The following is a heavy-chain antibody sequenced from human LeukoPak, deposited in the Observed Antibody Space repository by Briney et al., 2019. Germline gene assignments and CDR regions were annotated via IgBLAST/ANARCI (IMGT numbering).Heavy chain of an antibody. V-gene: IGHV4-4*07. CDR1: GGSISNYY. CDR2: IYTSGST. J-gene: IGHJ4*02. CDR3: ARESGYYYDTSGYTFDY. Sequence: SETLSLTCTVSGGSISNYYWSWIRQSAGKRLEWIGRIYTSGSTNYNPSLKSRVSMSVDTSKNQFSLRLRSVTAADTAVYYCARESGYYYDTSGYTFDYWGQGIVVTVSS. D-gene: IGHD3-22*01.